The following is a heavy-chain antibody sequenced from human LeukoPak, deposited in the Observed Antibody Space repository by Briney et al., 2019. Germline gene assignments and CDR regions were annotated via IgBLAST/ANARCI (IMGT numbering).Heavy chain of an antibody. V-gene: IGHV3-11*04. Sequence: GGSLRLSCAASGFTFSDYYMSWIRQAPGKGLEWVSYISNTGSTTQYADSVKGRFTISRDNAKNSLHLQMNSLRAEDTAVYYCARVRGSYSADYWGQGTLVTVSS. J-gene: IGHJ4*02. CDR1: GFTFSDYY. CDR3: ARVRGSYSADY. D-gene: IGHD1-26*01. CDR2: ISNTGSTT.